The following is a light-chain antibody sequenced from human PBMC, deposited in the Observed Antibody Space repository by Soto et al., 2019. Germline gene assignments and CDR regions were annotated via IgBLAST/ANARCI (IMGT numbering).Light chain of an antibody. CDR3: QQSYSTPIT. Sequence: DIQMSQSPSSLSGSVGDRVTITGRASQSISSYLNWYQQKPGKAPKLLIYAASSLQSGVPSRFSGSGSGTDFTLTISSLQPEGFATYYCQQSYSTPITFGQGARLAVK. CDR2: AAS. V-gene: IGKV1-39*01. J-gene: IGKJ5*01. CDR1: QSISSY.